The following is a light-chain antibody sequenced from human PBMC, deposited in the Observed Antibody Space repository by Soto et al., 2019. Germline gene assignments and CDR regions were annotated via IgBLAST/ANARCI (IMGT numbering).Light chain of an antibody. CDR1: QSVNTKY. V-gene: IGKV3-20*01. Sequence: EIVLTQSPGPLSLSPGERATLSCRASQSVNTKYLAWYQQKPGQAPRLLISGVASRATGIPDRFSGSGSGTDFILTISRVEPEDFVVYYCQQFGTSSLVTFGPGTKVDI. CDR3: QQFGTSSLVT. J-gene: IGKJ3*01. CDR2: GVA.